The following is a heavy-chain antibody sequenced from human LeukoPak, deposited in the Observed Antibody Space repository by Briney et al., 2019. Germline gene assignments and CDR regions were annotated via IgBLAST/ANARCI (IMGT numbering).Heavy chain of an antibody. CDR2: FDPEDGET. V-gene: IGHV1-24*01. CDR1: GYTLTELS. D-gene: IGHD1-26*01. CDR3: ATHLAGSGSYSGLGY. J-gene: IGHJ4*02. Sequence: ASMKVSCKVSGYTLTELSMHWVRQAPGKGLEWMGGFDPEDGETIYAQKFQGRVTMTEDTSTDTAYMELGSLRSEDTAVYYCATHLAGSGSYSGLGYWGQGTLVTVSS.